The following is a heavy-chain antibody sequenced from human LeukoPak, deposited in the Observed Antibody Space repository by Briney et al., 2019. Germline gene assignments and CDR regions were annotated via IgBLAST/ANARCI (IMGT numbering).Heavy chain of an antibody. D-gene: IGHD1-26*01. J-gene: IGHJ4*02. Sequence: ASVKVSCKDSGYTFTGYYMHWVRQAPGRGLEWMGWINPNTGGTNYAQKFQGRVTMTRDTSISTAYMELSRLRSDHTAVYYCATFAGEHQALFDYWGQGTLVTVSS. CDR1: GYTFTGYY. CDR2: INPNTGGT. CDR3: ATFAGEHQALFDY. V-gene: IGHV1-2*02.